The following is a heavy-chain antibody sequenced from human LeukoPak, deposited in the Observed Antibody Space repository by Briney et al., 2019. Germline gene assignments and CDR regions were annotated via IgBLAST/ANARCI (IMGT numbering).Heavy chain of an antibody. CDR2: TYYTSKWNT. D-gene: IGHD6-25*01. J-gene: IGHJ3*01. Sequence: PSQTLSLTCAISGDSLSTSGVAWHWVRQSPSRGLEWLGRTYYTSKWNTDYAVSVKSRIVVNPDTSKNQFSLQLNSVTSEDTAVYYCARGRASAFDVWGQGTMVTVSS. CDR3: ARGRASAFDV. CDR1: GDSLSTSGVA. V-gene: IGHV6-1*01.